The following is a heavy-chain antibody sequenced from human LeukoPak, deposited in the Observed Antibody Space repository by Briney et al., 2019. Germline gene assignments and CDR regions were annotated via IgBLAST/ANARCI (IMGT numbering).Heavy chain of an antibody. Sequence: SETLSLTCTVSGGSISSGGYYWSWIRQHPGKGLEWIGYIYYSGSTYYNPSLKSRVTISVDTSKNQFSLKLSSVTAADTAVYYCARAYYDFWSGYSPRDNWFDPWGQGTLVTVSS. CDR3: ARAYYDFWSGYSPRDNWFDP. J-gene: IGHJ5*02. D-gene: IGHD3-3*01. CDR1: GGSISSGGYY. V-gene: IGHV4-31*03. CDR2: IYYSGST.